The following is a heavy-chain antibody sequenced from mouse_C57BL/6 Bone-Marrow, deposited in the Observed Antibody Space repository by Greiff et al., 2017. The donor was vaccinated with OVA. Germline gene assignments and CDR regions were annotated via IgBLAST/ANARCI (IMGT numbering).Heavy chain of an antibody. CDR1: GFNIKDYY. CDR2: IDPEDGET. V-gene: IGHV14-2*01. J-gene: IGHJ3*01. CDR3: ARCPIYDGSWFAY. Sequence: EVKLVESGAELVKPGASVKLSCTASGFNIKDYYMPWVKQRTEQGLEWIGRIDPEDGETKYAPTFQGKATITADTSSNTAYLQLSSLTSEDTAVYYCARCPIYDGSWFAYWGQGTLVTVSA. D-gene: IGHD2-3*01.